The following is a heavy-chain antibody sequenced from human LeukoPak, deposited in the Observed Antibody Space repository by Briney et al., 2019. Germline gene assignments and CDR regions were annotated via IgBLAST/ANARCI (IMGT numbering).Heavy chain of an antibody. D-gene: IGHD4-17*01. J-gene: IGHJ5*02. Sequence: SGGSRRLSCAASGFTFSSYAMSWVRQAPGKGLEWVSAISGSGGSTYYADSVKGRFTISRDNSKNTLYLQMNSLRAEDTAVYYCAKAPYGDYEITWFDPWGQGTLVTVSS. CDR3: AKAPYGDYEITWFDP. V-gene: IGHV3-23*01. CDR2: ISGSGGST. CDR1: GFTFSSYA.